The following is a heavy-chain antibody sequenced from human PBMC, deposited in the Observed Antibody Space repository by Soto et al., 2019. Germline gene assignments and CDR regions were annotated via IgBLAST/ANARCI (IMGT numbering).Heavy chain of an antibody. Sequence: SCAASGFTFTTFSSYWMHWVRQTPGQGLVWVSRLNSDGSSTSYADSVKGRFTISRDNAKNTLHLQMNSLRAEDTAVYSCARGHGDYYYYDCMDVWGKGTTVTVSS. CDR1: GFTFTTFSSYW. CDR2: LNSDGSST. CDR3: ARGHGDYYYYDCMDV. V-gene: IGHV3-74*01. D-gene: IGHD4-17*01. J-gene: IGHJ6*03.